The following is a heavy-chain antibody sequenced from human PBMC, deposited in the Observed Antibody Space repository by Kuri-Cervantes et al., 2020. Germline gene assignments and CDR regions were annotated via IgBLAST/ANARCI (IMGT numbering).Heavy chain of an antibody. CDR3: ATTKRYGDPRAFDI. D-gene: IGHD4-17*01. CDR2: IYYSGST. V-gene: IGHV4-61*01. Sequence: SETLSLTCTVSGGSVSSGSYYWSWIRQPPGKGLEWIGYIYYSGSTNYNPSLKSRVTISVDTSKNQFSLKLSSVTAADTAVYYCATTKRYGDPRAFDIWGQGTMVTVSS. J-gene: IGHJ3*02. CDR1: GGSVSSGSYY.